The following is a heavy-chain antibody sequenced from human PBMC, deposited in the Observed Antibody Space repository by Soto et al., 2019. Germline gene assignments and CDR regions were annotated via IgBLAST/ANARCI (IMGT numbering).Heavy chain of an antibody. CDR2: INGGNGNT. D-gene: IGHD3-10*01. CDR3: ALVGHYYGSGNMDV. J-gene: IGHJ6*02. CDR1: GHSFAFYA. V-gene: IGHV1-3*01. Sequence: QVQLVQSGAEVKKPGASVKVSCKASGHSFAFYAIHWVRQDPGQRLEWMGWINGGNGNTKYSQKFQGRVTITRDTSASTVYMELSSLRSEDTAVYYCALVGHYYGSGNMDVWGQGTTVTVSS.